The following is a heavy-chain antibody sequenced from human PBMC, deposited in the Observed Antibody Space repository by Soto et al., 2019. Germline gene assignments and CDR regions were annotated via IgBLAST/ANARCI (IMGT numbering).Heavy chain of an antibody. J-gene: IGHJ5*02. CDR3: ARHKENFDSSGSP. D-gene: IGHD3-22*01. V-gene: IGHV4-39*01. CDR2: IYYSGNT. Sequence: FDTQSLTCTVSGGSIGSRGFCWSWIRQPPGKGLEWIGSIYYSGNTHYNPSLKSRVTISIDTSKNQFSLKLNFMTAADTAVYYRARHKENFDSSGSPWGQGTRVTVSS. CDR1: GGSIGSRGFC.